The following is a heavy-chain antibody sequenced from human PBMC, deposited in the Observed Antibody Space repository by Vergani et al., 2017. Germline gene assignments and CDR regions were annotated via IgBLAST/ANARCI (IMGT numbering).Heavy chain of an antibody. CDR3: AKSNWNLRFDAFDI. Sequence: QVQLVQSGAEVKKPGSSVKVSCKASGGTFSSYAISWVRQAPGQGLEWMGGIIPIFGTANYAQKFQGRVTITADDSTSTAYMELSSLRSEDTAVYYCAKSNWNLRFDAFDIWGQGTMVTVSS. CDR1: GGTFSSYA. CDR2: IIPIFGTA. J-gene: IGHJ3*02. D-gene: IGHD1-1*01. V-gene: IGHV1-69*01.